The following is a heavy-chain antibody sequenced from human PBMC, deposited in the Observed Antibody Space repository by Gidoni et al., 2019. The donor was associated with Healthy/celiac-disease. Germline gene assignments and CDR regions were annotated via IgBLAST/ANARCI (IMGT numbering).Heavy chain of an antibody. CDR2: ISYDGSNK. Sequence: HVQLVESGGGVFQPGRSLRLPCAASGFTSSSYAMHWVRQAPGKGLEWVAVISYDGSNKYYADSVKGRFTISRDNSKNTLYLQMNSLRAEDTAVYYCARDGDYGDYFGTDYWGQGTLVTVSS. CDR3: ARDGDYGDYFGTDY. V-gene: IGHV3-30-3*01. D-gene: IGHD4-17*01. CDR1: GFTSSSYA. J-gene: IGHJ4*02.